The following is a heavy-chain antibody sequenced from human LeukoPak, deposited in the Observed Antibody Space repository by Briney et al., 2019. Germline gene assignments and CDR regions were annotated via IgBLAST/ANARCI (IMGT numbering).Heavy chain of an antibody. CDR2: LNPNSGNT. CDR3: ARADPQPRTNRFDP. J-gene: IGHJ5*02. CDR1: GYTFTSYD. Sequence: ASVKVSCKASGYTFTSYDINWVRQATGQGLEWMGWLNPNSGNTGYAQKFQGRVTMTRNTSISTAYMELSSLRSEDTAVYYCARADPQPRTNRFDPWGQGTLVTVSS. V-gene: IGHV1-8*01. D-gene: IGHD6-6*01.